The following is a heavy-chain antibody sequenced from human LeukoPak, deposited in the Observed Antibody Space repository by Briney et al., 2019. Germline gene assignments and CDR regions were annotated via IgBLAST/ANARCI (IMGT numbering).Heavy chain of an antibody. CDR1: GFTFSTYS. D-gene: IGHD1-7*01. J-gene: IGHJ4*02. CDR3: AREMELVGYYFDY. Sequence: GGSLRLSCAASGFTFSTYSFNWVRQAPGKGLEWLSYISTASSKIHYADSVKGRFTVSRDDAKNSLYLQMNGLRADDTAVYYCAREMELVGYYFDYWGQGTLVTVSS. CDR2: ISTASSKI. V-gene: IGHV3-48*04.